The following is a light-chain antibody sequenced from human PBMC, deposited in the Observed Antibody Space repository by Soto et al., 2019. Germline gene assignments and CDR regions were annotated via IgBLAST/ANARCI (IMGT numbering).Light chain of an antibody. Sequence: QSALTQPASVSGSPGQSITISCTGTNSDVGAFEYVSWYQQHPGKAPKILIYEVSNRPSGVSNRFSGSKSGNTASLTISGLQAEDEADYYCFSFTTTSTHVFGTGTKLTVL. CDR3: FSFTTTSTHV. CDR2: EVS. V-gene: IGLV2-14*01. CDR1: NSDVGAFEY. J-gene: IGLJ1*01.